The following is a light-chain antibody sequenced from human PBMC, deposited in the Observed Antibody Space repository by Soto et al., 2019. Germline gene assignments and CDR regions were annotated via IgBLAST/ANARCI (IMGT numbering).Light chain of an antibody. CDR1: QSLSTRS. CDR2: DAS. Sequence: IVLTQSPVTLSLTPGERLTLSCRTSQSLSTRSLAWYQQKPGQAPRLLIYDASNRATGIPARFSGSGSGTDFTLTISSLEPEDFAVYYCQQRSNWPQTFGQGTKVDIK. CDR3: QQRSNWPQT. J-gene: IGKJ1*01. V-gene: IGKV3-11*01.